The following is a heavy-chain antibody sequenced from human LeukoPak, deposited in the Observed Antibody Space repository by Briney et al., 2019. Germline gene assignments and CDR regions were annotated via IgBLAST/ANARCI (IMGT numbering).Heavy chain of an antibody. CDR2: INPNSGGT. CDR3: ARESVISGSYIYYYYMDV. Sequence: ASVKVSCKASGYTFTGCYMHWVRQAPGQGLEWMGRINPNSGGTKYAQKFQGRVTMTRDTSISTAYMELSRLRSDDTAVYYWARESVISGSYIYYYYMDVWGKGTTVTVSS. V-gene: IGHV1-2*06. D-gene: IGHD1-26*01. CDR1: GYTFTGCY. J-gene: IGHJ6*03.